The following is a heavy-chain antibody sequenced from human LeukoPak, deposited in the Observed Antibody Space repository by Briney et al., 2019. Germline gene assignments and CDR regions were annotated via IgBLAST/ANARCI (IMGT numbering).Heavy chain of an antibody. V-gene: IGHV4-34*01. CDR2: INHSGST. CDR3: ARQPRYSYGYDAFDI. CDR1: GGSFSGYY. Sequence: PSETLSLTCAVYGGSFSGYYWSWIRQPPGKGLEWIGEINHSGSTNYNPSLKSRVTISVDTSKNQFSLKLSSVTAADTAVYYCARQPRYSYGYDAFDIWGQGTMVTVSS. D-gene: IGHD5-18*01. J-gene: IGHJ3*02.